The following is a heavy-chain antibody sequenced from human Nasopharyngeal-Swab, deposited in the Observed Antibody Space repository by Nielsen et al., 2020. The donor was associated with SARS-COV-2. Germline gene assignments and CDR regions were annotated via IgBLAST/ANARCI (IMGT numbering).Heavy chain of an antibody. D-gene: IGHD3-22*01. CDR3: AHRRGYYYDSSGFPSDAFDI. Sequence: RQAPGKALEWLALIYWDDDKCYSPSLKSRLTITKDTSKNQVVLTMTNMDPVDTATYYCAHRRGYYYDSSGFPSDAFDIWGQGTMVTVSS. CDR2: IYWDDDK. V-gene: IGHV2-5*02. J-gene: IGHJ3*02.